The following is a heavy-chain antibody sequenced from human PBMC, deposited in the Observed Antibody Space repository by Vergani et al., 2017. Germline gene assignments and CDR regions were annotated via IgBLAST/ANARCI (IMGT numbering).Heavy chain of an antibody. V-gene: IGHV4-34*01. D-gene: IGHD2-2*01. CDR3: ARAPVVPAAIRPHRSSSRYYMDV. CDR2: INHSGST. J-gene: IGHJ6*03. CDR1: GGSFSGYY. Sequence: QVQLQQWGAGLLKPSETLSLTCAVYGGSFSGYYWSWIRQPPGKGLEWIGEINHSGSTNYNPSLKRRVTISVDTSKNQFSLKLSSVTAADTAVYYCARAPVVPAAIRPHRSSSRYYMDVWGKXP.